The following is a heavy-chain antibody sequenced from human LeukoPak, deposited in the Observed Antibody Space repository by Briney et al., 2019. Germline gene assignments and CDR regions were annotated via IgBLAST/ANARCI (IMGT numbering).Heavy chain of an antibody. CDR3: ARSASSDY. CDR2: IISTGTTI. Sequence: PGGSLRLSCAASGFTFSTFTMNWVRQAPGKGLEWVSSIISTGTTIYYADSVKGRFTISRDNAKNSLFLQVNSLRDEDTAVYYCARSASSDYWGQGTLVTVSS. CDR1: GFTFSTFT. D-gene: IGHD1-26*01. J-gene: IGHJ4*02. V-gene: IGHV3-48*02.